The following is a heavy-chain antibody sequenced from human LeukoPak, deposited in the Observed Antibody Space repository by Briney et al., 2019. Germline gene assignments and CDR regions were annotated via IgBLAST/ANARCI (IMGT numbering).Heavy chain of an antibody. CDR2: INHSGST. CDR3: ARGSQRGQLIIVVVTTYFDY. J-gene: IGHJ4*02. CDR1: GGSFSGYY. D-gene: IGHD3-22*01. V-gene: IGHV4-34*01. Sequence: TSETLSLTCAVYGGSFSGYYWSWIRQPPGKGLEWIGEINHSGSTNYNPSLKSRVTISVDTSKNQFSLKLSSVTAADTAVYYCARGSQRGQLIIVVVTTYFDYWGQGTLVTV.